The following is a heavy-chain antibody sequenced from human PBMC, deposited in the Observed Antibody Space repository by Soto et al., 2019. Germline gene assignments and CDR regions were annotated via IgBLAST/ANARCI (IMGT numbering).Heavy chain of an antibody. Sequence: ASVKVSCKASGYTFTSYYMHWVRQAPGQGLEWMGIINPSGGSTSYAQKFQGRVTMTRDTSTSTVYMELSSLRSEDTAVYYCARDGQLLPHYYYYMDVWGKGTTVTVSS. V-gene: IGHV1-46*03. CDR2: INPSGGST. D-gene: IGHD2-2*01. J-gene: IGHJ6*03. CDR3: ARDGQLLPHYYYYMDV. CDR1: GYTFTSYY.